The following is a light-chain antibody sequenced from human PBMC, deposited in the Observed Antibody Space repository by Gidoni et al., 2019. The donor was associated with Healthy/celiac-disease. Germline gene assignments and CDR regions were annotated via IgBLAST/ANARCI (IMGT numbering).Light chain of an antibody. V-gene: IGKV1-6*01. J-gene: IGKJ1*01. CDR2: AAS. Sequence: ASQMTQSPSSLSASVGDRVTITCRASQGIRNDLGWYQQKPGKAPKLLIYAASSLQSEVPSRFSGSGSGTDFTLTISSLQPEDFATYYCLQDYNYPRTFXQXTKVEIK. CDR1: QGIRND. CDR3: LQDYNYPRT.